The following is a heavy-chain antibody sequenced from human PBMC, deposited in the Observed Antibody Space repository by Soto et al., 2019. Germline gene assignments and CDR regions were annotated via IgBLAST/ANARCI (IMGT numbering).Heavy chain of an antibody. CDR2: MKQDGIEK. V-gene: IGHV3-7*04. J-gene: IGHJ4*02. D-gene: IGHD5-12*01. CDR1: GFTLRSYW. Sequence: EVQLVESGGGLVQPGGSLRLSRAASGFTLRSYWKNWVRQAPGKGLEWVANMKQDGIEKHYVDSPNGRFTISRDNAKNSLYLQMDGLRAEDTAVYYCARGSPGGFPFPEYWGQGTLVSVSS. CDR3: ARGSPGGFPFPEY.